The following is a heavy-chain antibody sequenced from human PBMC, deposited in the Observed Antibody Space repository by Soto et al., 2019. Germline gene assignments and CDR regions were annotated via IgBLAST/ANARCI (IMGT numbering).Heavy chain of an antibody. Sequence: QVQLVESGGGVVQPGRSLRLSCAASGFTCSSYGMHWVRQAPGKGLEWVAVIWYDGSNKYYADSVKGRFTISRDNSKNTLYLQMNSLRAEDTAVYYCARDIYVVDYWGPGALFTFSS. J-gene: IGHJ4*02. V-gene: IGHV3-33*01. CDR1: GFTCSSYG. CDR3: ARDIYVVDY. D-gene: IGHD3-16*01. CDR2: IWYDGSNK.